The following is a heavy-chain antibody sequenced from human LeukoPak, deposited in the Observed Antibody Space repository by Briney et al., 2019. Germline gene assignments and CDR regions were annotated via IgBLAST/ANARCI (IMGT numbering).Heavy chain of an antibody. CDR2: INSDGSST. J-gene: IGHJ4*02. D-gene: IGHD3-22*01. Sequence: GGSLRLSCTSSGFPFSSRWMHWVRQAPGKGPVWVSRINSDGSSTNYADSVKGRLTMSRDNAKNTLYLHINSLRAEDTAIYYCIRSVSDGSGYYRVLEYWGQGTLVTVSS. V-gene: IGHV3-74*01. CDR3: IRSVSDGSGYYRVLEY. CDR1: GFPFSSRW.